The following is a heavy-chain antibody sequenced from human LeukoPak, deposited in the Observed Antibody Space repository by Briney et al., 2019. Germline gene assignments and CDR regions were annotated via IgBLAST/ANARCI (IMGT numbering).Heavy chain of an antibody. CDR1: GFTFSSYW. Sequence: GGSLRLSCAASGFTFSSYWMHWVRQAPGKGLVWASRIRYDGSSAAYADSVKGRLTISRDNAKNTLYLQMNSLSAEDTAVYYCVRGTMNAIDQLDYWGQGTLVTVSS. CDR3: VRGTMNAIDQLDY. CDR2: IRYDGSSA. V-gene: IGHV3-74*01. D-gene: IGHD1-1*01. J-gene: IGHJ4*02.